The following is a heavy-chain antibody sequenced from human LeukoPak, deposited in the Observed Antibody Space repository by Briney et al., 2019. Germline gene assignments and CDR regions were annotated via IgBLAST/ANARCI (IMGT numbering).Heavy chain of an antibody. J-gene: IGHJ4*02. CDR1: GFTFSSYS. CDR3: AKGRLRYQYYFDY. V-gene: IGHV3-21*04. Sequence: PGGSLRLSCAASGFTFSSYSMNWVRQAPGKGLEWVSSISSSSSYIYYADSVKGRFTISRDNSKNTLYLQMNSLRTEDTAVYYCAKGRLRYQYYFDYWGQGTLVTVSS. D-gene: IGHD4-17*01. CDR2: ISSSSSYI.